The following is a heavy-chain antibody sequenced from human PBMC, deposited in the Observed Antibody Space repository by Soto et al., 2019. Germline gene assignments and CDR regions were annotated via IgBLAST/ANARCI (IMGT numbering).Heavy chain of an antibody. CDR3: ARDLETTVAAFDF. CDR2: ISGTGGSI. CDR1: GFRFSTYT. D-gene: IGHD6-13*01. Sequence: GGSLRLSCAASGFRFSTYTMNWVRQAPGKRLEWVSSISGTGGSINYADSVKGRFTISRDNAKSSLYLQMNSLSVEDTAVYYCARDLETTVAAFDFWGLGTLVTVSS. V-gene: IGHV3-21*01. J-gene: IGHJ4*02.